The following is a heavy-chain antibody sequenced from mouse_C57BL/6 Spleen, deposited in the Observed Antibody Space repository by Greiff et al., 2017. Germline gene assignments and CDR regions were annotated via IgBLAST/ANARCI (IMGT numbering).Heavy chain of an antibody. CDR2: ISYDGSN. J-gene: IGHJ4*01. Sequence: DVHLVESGPGLVKPSQSLSLTCSVTGYSITSGYYWNWIRQFPGNKLEWMGYISYDGSNNYNPSLKNRISITRDTSKNQFFLKLNSVTTEDTATYYCAREGTGYAMDYWGQGTSVTVSS. D-gene: IGHD3-3*01. V-gene: IGHV3-6*01. CDR3: AREGTGYAMDY. CDR1: GYSITSGYY.